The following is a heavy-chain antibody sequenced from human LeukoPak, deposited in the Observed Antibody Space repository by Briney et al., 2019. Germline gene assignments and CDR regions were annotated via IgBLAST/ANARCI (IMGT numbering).Heavy chain of an antibody. CDR2: IYYSGNT. V-gene: IGHV4-39*07. D-gene: IGHD6-13*01. Sequence: PSETLSLTCTVSGGSISSSSYYWGWIRQPPGKGLESIGNIYYSGNTYYNPSLKSRVTISVDTSKNQFSLNLRSVTPEDTAVYYCARNLIPEQLVLNFWGQGTLVTVSS. J-gene: IGHJ4*02. CDR1: GGSISSSSYY. CDR3: ARNLIPEQLVLNF.